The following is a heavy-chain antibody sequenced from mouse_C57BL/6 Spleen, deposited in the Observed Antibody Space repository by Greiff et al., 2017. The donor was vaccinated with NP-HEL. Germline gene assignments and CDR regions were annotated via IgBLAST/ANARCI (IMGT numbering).Heavy chain of an antibody. V-gene: IGHV1-54*01. CDR3: ASEMNS. CDR2: INPGSGGT. D-gene: IGHD3-1*01. Sequence: QVQLQQSGAELVRPGTSVKVSCKASGYAFTNYLIEWVKQRPGQGLEWIGVINPGSGGTNYNEKFKGKATLTADKSSSTAYMQLSSLTSEDSAVYFCASEMNSWGQGTLVTVSA. J-gene: IGHJ3*01. CDR1: GYAFTNYL.